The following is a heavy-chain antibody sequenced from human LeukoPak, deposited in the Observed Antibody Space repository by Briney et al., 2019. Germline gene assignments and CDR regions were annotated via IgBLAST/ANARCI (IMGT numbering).Heavy chain of an antibody. J-gene: IGHJ3*02. Sequence: SETLSLTCTVCGGSISSSSYYWGWIRQPPGKGLEWIGSNYYSGSTYYNPSLKSRVTLSVDKSKQQFSLKLSSVNAADTAVYYCARVEQDNEAGGRAAIDIWGQGTMVTVSS. V-gene: IGHV4-39*07. D-gene: IGHD2-15*01. CDR2: NYYSGST. CDR1: GGSISSSSYY. CDR3: ARVEQDNEAGGRAAIDI.